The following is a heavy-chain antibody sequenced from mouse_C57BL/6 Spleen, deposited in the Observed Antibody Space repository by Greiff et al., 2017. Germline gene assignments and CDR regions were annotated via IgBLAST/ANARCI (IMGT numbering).Heavy chain of an antibody. CDR3: ARDSSGFSWFAD. V-gene: IGHV1-81*01. Sequence: VQLQQSGAELARPGASVKLSCKASGYTFTSYGISWVKQRTGQGLEWIGEIYPRSGNTYYNEKFKGKATLTADKSSSTAYMELRSLTSEDSAVYFCARDSSGFSWFADWGQGTLVTVSA. CDR1: GYTFTSYG. J-gene: IGHJ3*01. CDR2: IYPRSGNT. D-gene: IGHD3-2*02.